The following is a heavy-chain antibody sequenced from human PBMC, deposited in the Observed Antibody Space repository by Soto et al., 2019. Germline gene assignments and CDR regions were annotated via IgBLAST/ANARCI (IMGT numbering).Heavy chain of an antibody. D-gene: IGHD3-3*01. CDR3: ARAELTIFGMVIQDNWFDP. CDR1: GYTFTSYG. Sequence: ASVRVSCKASGYTFTSYGISWVRQAPGQGLEWMGWISAYNGNTNYAQKLQGRVTMTTDTSTSTAYMELRSLRSDDTAVYYCARAELTIFGMVIQDNWFDPWGQGTLVTVSS. J-gene: IGHJ5*02. V-gene: IGHV1-18*01. CDR2: ISAYNGNT.